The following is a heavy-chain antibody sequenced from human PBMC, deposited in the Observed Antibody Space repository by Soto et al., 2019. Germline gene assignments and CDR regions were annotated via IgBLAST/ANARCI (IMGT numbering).Heavy chain of an antibody. J-gene: IGHJ5*02. D-gene: IGHD2-21*02. V-gene: IGHV4-39*01. Sequence: QLQLQESGPGLVKPSETLSLTCTVSGGSISSSSYYWGWIRQPPGKGLEWIGSIYYSGSTYYNPSLKSRVTISVDTSKNQFSLKLSSVTAADTAVYYCARPAVGGNSGGWFDPWGQGTLVTVSS. CDR2: IYYSGST. CDR1: GGSISSSSYY. CDR3: ARPAVGGNSGGWFDP.